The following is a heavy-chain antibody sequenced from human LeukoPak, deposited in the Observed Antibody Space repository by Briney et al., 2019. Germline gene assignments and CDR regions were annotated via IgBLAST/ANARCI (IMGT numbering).Heavy chain of an antibody. CDR2: IYYSGST. CDR1: GGSISSHY. Sequence: SETLSLTCTVSGGSISSHYWSWIRQPPGKGLEWIGYIYYSGSTNYNPSLKSRVTISVDTSKNQFSLKLSSVTAADTAVYYCARLYSSSLGNYYYDYYMDVWGKGTTVTVSS. V-gene: IGHV4-59*11. D-gene: IGHD6-6*01. CDR3: ARLYSSSLGNYYYDYYMDV. J-gene: IGHJ6*03.